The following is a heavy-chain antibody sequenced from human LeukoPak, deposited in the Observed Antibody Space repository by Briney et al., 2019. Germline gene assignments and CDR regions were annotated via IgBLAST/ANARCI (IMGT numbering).Heavy chain of an antibody. Sequence: GEPLKISCKGSGYSFTSYWIGWVRPMPGKGLEWMGIIYPGDSDTRYSPSFQGQVTISADKSISTAYLQWSSLKASDTAMYYCARQRVPAAIRFDYWGQGTLVTVSS. D-gene: IGHD2-2*02. CDR3: ARQRVPAAIRFDY. V-gene: IGHV5-51*01. J-gene: IGHJ4*02. CDR2: IYPGDSDT. CDR1: GYSFTSYW.